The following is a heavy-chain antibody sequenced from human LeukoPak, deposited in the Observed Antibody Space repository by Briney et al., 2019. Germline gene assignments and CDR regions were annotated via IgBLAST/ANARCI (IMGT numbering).Heavy chain of an antibody. D-gene: IGHD3-16*01. J-gene: IGHJ5*02. CDR1: GGSISSYY. V-gene: IGHV4-59*01. CDR3: ARVMSNWFDP. Sequence: PSETLSLTCTVSGGSISSYYWSWIRQPPGKGLEWIGYIYYSGSTNYNPSLKSRVTISVDTSKNQFSLKLSSVTAADTAVYYCARVMSNWFDPWGQGTLVTVSS. CDR2: IYYSGST.